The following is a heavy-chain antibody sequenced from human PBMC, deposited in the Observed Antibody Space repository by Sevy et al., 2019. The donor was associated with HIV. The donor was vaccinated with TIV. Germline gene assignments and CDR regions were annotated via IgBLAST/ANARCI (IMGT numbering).Heavy chain of an antibody. CDR2: FDPEDGET. CDR1: GYTLTELS. CDR3: ATSPDYYDSSRDAFDI. D-gene: IGHD3-22*01. J-gene: IGHJ3*02. Sequence: ASVKVSCKVSGYTLTELSIHWVRQDPGKGLEWMGGFDPEDGETIYAQKFQGRVTMTEDTSTDTAYMELSSLRSEDTAVYYCATSPDYYDSSRDAFDIWGQGTMVTVSS. V-gene: IGHV1-24*01.